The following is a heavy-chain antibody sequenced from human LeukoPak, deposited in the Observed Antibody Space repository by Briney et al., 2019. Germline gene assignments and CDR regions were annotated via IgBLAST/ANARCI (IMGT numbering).Heavy chain of an antibody. V-gene: IGHV3-23*01. CDR3: AKELWFGELLVFDY. J-gene: IGHJ4*02. CDR2: ISSSGGST. CDR1: GFXFSSYA. D-gene: IGHD3-10*01. Sequence: GGSLRLSCVASGFXFSSYAISWVRQAPGKGLEWISAISSSGGSTYYTDSVKGRFTISRDKSKNMLYLQMNSLRAEDTAVYYCAKELWFGELLVFDYWGQGTLVTVSS.